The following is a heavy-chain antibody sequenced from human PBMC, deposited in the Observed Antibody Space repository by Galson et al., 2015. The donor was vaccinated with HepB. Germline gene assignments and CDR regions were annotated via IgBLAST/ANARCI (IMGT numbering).Heavy chain of an antibody. J-gene: IGHJ5*02. CDR2: IWYDGSNK. D-gene: IGHD1-26*01. Sequence: SLRLSCAASGFTFSSYGMHWGRQAPGKGLEWVAVIWYDGSNKYYADSVKGRSTISRDNSKNTLYLQMNSLRAEDTAVYYCARGFSRGSYYGFWFDPWGQGTLVTVSS. V-gene: IGHV3-33*01. CDR1: GFTFSSYG. CDR3: ARGFSRGSYYGFWFDP.